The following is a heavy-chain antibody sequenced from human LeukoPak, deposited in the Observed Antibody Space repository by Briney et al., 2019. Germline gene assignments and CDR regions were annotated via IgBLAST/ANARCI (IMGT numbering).Heavy chain of an antibody. CDR3: AKDHYYGSGSFFY. CDR2: ISGSGGST. J-gene: IGHJ4*02. CDR1: GFTFSSYG. V-gene: IGHV3-23*01. Sequence: QSGGSLRLSCAASGFTFSSYGMSWVRQAPGKGLEWVSAISGSGGSTYYADSVKGRFTISRDNSKNTLYLQMNSLRAEDTAVYYCAKDHYYGSGSFFYWGQGTLVTVSS. D-gene: IGHD3-10*01.